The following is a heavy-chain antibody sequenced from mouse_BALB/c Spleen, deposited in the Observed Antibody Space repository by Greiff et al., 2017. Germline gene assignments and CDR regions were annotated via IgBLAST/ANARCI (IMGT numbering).Heavy chain of an antibody. V-gene: IGHV3-6*02. J-gene: IGHJ4*01. CDR3: ASYYGSSRYYAMDY. D-gene: IGHD1-1*01. CDR1: GYSITSGYY. Sequence: EVQLQESGPGLVKPSQSLSLTCSVTGYSITSGYYWNWIRQFPGNKLEWMGYISYDGSNNYNPSLKNRISITRDTSKNQFFLKLNSVTTEDTATYYCASYYGSSRYYAMDYWGQGTSVTVSS. CDR2: ISYDGSN.